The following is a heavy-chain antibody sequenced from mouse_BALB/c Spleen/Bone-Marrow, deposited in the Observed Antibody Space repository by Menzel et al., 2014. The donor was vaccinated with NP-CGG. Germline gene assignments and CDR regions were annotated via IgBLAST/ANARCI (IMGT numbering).Heavy chain of an antibody. CDR1: GYTYTDYV. CDR3: ARDGNYAVLDY. V-gene: IGHV1-77*01. CDR2: TDPGRGSS. J-gene: IGHJ4*01. D-gene: IGHD2-1*01. Sequence: VQLVESSPELVKSGALVKMSCKASGYTYTDYVISWVKQRTGQGLEWIGETDPGRGSSFYNEKFKAKATLTADKSANAAYMQLSSVTSEDSAFYFCARDGNYAVLDYWGQGTSVTGSS.